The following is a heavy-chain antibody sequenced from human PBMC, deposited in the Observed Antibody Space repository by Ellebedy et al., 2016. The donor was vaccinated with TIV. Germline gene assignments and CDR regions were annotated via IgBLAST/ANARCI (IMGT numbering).Heavy chain of an antibody. D-gene: IGHD2-21*01. V-gene: IGHV3-23*01. CDR2: ISSSGDGT. CDR3: ARYVMGHDYYGMDV. CDR1: GLTFSSFP. J-gene: IGHJ6*02. Sequence: GESLKISCAASGLTFSSFPMSWVRRAPGEGLEWISAISSSGDGTYYSGSVKGRFTISRDNSRNTLFLQMNSLRADDTATYYGARYVMGHDYYGMDVWGQGTTVTVSS.